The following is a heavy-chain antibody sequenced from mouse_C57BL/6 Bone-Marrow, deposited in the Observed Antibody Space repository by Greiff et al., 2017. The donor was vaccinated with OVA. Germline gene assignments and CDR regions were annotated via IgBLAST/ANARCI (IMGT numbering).Heavy chain of an antibody. J-gene: IGHJ2*01. CDR2: INPNNGGT. V-gene: IGHV1-26*01. CDR1: GYTFTDYY. D-gene: IGHD1-1*01. CDR3: ARLTVVASFDY. Sequence: VQLQQSGPELVKPGASVKISCKASGYTFTDYYMNWVKQSHGKSLEWIGDINPNNGGTSYNQKFKGKATLTVDKSSSTAYMELRSLTSEDSAVYYCARLTVVASFDYWGQGTTLTVSS.